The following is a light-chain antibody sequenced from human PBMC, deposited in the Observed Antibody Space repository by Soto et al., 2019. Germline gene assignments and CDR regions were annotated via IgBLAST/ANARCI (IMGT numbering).Light chain of an antibody. J-gene: IGKJ4*01. CDR2: DAS. Sequence: IVLTQSPATLSLSPGERATLSCGASQSLNTNFITWYQKKPGLAPRLLIFDASFSDPGIPDRFSGSGSGNAFSLTIRRLEPEESAVYFCHHFAGPPTVGGGTELVIK. CDR1: QSLNTNF. V-gene: IGKV3D-20*01. CDR3: HHFAGPPT.